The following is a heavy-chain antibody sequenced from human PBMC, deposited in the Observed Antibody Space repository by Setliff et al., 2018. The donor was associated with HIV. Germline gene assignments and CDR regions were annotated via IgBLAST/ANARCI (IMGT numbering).Heavy chain of an antibody. V-gene: IGHV3-7*01. CDR1: GFTFSSRW. J-gene: IGHJ4*02. D-gene: IGHD3-3*01. Sequence: GSLRLSCAASGFTFSSRWMTWVRQAPGKGLEWVANIKQDGSENYFVDSVKGRFTISRDNTRSSLFLHMDSLTAEDTAVYYCATFADGPDSWGQGTLVTVSS. CDR3: ATFADGPDS. CDR2: IKQDGSEN.